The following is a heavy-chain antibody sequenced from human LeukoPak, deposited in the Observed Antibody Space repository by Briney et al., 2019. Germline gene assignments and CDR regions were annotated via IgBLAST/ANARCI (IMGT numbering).Heavy chain of an antibody. CDR3: ARATEDPVAGTLFDY. CDR2: IIPIFGTA. D-gene: IGHD6-19*01. Sequence: ASVKVSCKASGGTFSSYAISWVRQAPGQGLEWMGGIIPIFGTANYAQKFQGRVTITADESTSTAYMELSSLRSEDTAVYYCARATEDPVAGTLFDYWGQGTLVTVSS. CDR1: GGTFSSYA. J-gene: IGHJ4*02. V-gene: IGHV1-69*13.